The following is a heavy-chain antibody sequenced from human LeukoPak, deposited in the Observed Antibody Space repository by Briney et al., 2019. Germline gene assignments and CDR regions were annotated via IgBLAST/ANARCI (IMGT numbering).Heavy chain of an antibody. CDR1: GGSISSYY. J-gene: IGHJ4*02. Sequence: PSETLSLTCTVSGGSISSYYWSWIRQPPGKELEWIGYIYYSGSTNYNPSLKSRVTISVDTSKNQFSLKLSSVTAADTAVYYCARDSSGWYFDYWGQGTLVTVSS. CDR2: IYYSGST. V-gene: IGHV4-59*01. CDR3: ARDSSGWYFDY. D-gene: IGHD6-19*01.